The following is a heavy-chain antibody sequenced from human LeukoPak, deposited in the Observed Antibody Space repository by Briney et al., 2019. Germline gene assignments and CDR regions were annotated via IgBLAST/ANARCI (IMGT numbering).Heavy chain of an antibody. CDR2: ISYDGSNK. J-gene: IGHJ5*02. D-gene: IGHD2-2*01. CDR1: GFTFSSYA. V-gene: IGHV3-30*04. CDR3: ARDPLISGVPAAIPGWFDP. Sequence: GGSLRLSCAASGFTFSSYAMHWVRQAPGKGLEWVAVISYDGSNKYYADSVKGRFTISRDNSKNTLYLRMNSLRAEDTAVYYCARDPLISGVPAAIPGWFDPWGQGTLVTVSS.